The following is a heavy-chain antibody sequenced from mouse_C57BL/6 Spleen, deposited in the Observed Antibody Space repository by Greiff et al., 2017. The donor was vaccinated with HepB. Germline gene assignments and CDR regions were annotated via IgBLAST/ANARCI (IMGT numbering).Heavy chain of an antibody. CDR2: IWGVGST. V-gene: IGHV2-6*01. J-gene: IGHJ4*01. CDR1: GFSLTSYG. Sequence: QVQLKQSGPGLVAPSQSLSITCTVSGFSLTSYGVDWVRQSPGKGLEWMGVIWGVGSTNYNSALNSRLSISKDNSKRQVFLKMNSLQTDDTAMYYCASDLGYAMDYWGQGTSVTVSS. CDR3: ASDLGYAMDY.